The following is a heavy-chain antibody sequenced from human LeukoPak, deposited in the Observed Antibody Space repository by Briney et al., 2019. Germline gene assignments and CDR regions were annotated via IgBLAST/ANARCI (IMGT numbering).Heavy chain of an antibody. V-gene: IGHV1-18*01. CDR2: ISAYNGNT. J-gene: IGHJ6*02. CDR3: ARDRYCSSTSCYRLNYYYGMDV. CDR1: GYTFTSYG. D-gene: IGHD2-2*01. Sequence: GASVKVSCKASGYTFTSYGISWVRQAPGQGLEWMGWISAYNGNTNYAQKLQGRVTMTTDTSTSTAYMELRSLRSDETAVYYCARDRYCSSTSCYRLNYYYGMDVWGQGTTVTVSS.